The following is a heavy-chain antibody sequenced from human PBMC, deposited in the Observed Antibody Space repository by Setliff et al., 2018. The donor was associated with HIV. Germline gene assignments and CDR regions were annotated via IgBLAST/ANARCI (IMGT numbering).Heavy chain of an antibody. D-gene: IGHD2-2*01. CDR2: INPNSGGT. CDR1: GYTLAGYF. J-gene: IGHJ4*02. CDR3: ARGFCSNTSCRGVMDY. Sequence: ASVKVSCKASGYTLAGYFMHWVRQAPGQGLEWMGWINPNSGGTNYAQKFQGRVTMTRDTSISTAYLDLNSLTSNDTAVYYCARGFCSNTSCRGVMDYWGQGTLVTVSS. V-gene: IGHV1-2*02.